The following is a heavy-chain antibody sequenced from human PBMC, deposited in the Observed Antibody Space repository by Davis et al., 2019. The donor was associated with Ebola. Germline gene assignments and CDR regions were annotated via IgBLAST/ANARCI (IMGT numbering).Heavy chain of an antibody. CDR2: IGYNGDNT. Sequence: GESLKIPCAASGFTFSSYAMSWVRQAPGKGLEWVSTIGYNGDNTYYADSVKGRFTISRDDAKKSLYLQMDSLRAEDTAVYYCAQQLGDYGGNALRYWGQGTLVTVSS. CDR1: GFTFSSYA. J-gene: IGHJ4*02. V-gene: IGHV3-23*01. D-gene: IGHD4-23*01. CDR3: AQQLGDYGGNALRY.